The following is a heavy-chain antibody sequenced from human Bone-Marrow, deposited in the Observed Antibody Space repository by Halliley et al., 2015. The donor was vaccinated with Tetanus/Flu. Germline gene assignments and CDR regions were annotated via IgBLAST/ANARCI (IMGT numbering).Heavy chain of an antibody. Sequence: WLARINWDDNKYYNTSLKTRLTISKDTSKNQVVLTVTNMDPVDTATYYCARTLGGDYVEYLDSWGQGTLVTVSS. CDR3: ARTLGGDYVEYLDS. CDR2: INWDDNK. D-gene: IGHD4-17*01. J-gene: IGHJ4*02. V-gene: IGHV2-70*11.